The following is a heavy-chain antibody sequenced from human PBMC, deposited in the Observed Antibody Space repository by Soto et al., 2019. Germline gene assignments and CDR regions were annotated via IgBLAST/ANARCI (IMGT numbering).Heavy chain of an antibody. CDR3: ARAFSGHDSPDY. CDR2: ISGSGSIK. CDR1: GFTFSDYY. D-gene: IGHD5-12*01. Sequence: QVQLVESGGGLVKPGGFLRLSCAASGFTFSDYYMNWIRQAPGKGLEWVSYISGSGSIKYYADSVEGRFTISRDNAKNSLYLQMNSLRAEDTAVYFCARAFSGHDSPDYWGQGTLVTVSS. J-gene: IGHJ4*02. V-gene: IGHV3-11*01.